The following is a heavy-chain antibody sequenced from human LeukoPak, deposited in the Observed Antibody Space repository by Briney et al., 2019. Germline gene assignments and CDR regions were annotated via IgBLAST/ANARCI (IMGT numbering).Heavy chain of an antibody. J-gene: IGHJ3*02. D-gene: IGHD1-26*01. CDR2: ISGSGGST. Sequence: GGSLRLSCAASGFTFSSYAMSWVRQAPGKGLEWVSAISGSGGSTYYADSVKGRFTISRDNSKNTLYLQMNSLRAEDTAVYYCANSELLLTWGACDIWCQGTMVTVSS. CDR1: GFTFSSYA. CDR3: ANSELLLTWGACDI. V-gene: IGHV3-23*01.